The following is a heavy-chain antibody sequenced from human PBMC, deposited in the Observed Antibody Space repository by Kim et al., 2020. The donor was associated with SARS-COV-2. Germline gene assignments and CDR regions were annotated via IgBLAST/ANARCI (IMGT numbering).Heavy chain of an antibody. Sequence: SETLSLTCAVYGGSFSGYYWSWIRQPPGKGLEWIGEINHSGSTNYNPSLKSRVTISVDTSKNQFSLKLSSVTAADTAVYYCARGVRRAAMAYWGQGTLVTVSS. CDR1: GGSFSGYY. J-gene: IGHJ4*02. V-gene: IGHV4-34*01. D-gene: IGHD2-2*01. CDR2: INHSGST. CDR3: ARGVRRAAMAY.